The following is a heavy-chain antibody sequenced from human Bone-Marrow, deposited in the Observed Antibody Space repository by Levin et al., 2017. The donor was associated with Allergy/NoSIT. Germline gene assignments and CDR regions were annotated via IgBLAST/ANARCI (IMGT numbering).Heavy chain of an antibody. CDR2: IRQDGSER. V-gene: IGHV3-7*01. CDR3: ATGTESDYPLNYFDS. D-gene: IGHD4-17*01. Sequence: PGGSLRLSCVGSGFSFNKYWMSWVRQAPGKGLEWVADIRQDGSERYYLDSVKGRFTISRDNAKKSLFLQMKFLSAEDTAMYYCATGTESDYPLNYFDSWGQGTLVTVSS. CDR1: GFSFNKYW. J-gene: IGHJ4*02.